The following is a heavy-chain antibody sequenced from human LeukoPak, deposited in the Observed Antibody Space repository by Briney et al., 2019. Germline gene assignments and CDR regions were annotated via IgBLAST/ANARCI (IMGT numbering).Heavy chain of an antibody. CDR3: AKGKATVTTWSAFY. Sequence: GGSLRLSCAASGFTFSSYAMSWVRQAPGKELEWVSAISGSGGSTYYADSVKGRFTISRDNSKNTLYLQMNSLRAEDTAVYYCAKGKATVTTWSAFYWGQGTLVTVSS. CDR2: ISGSGGST. CDR1: GFTFSSYA. J-gene: IGHJ4*02. V-gene: IGHV3-23*01. D-gene: IGHD4-17*01.